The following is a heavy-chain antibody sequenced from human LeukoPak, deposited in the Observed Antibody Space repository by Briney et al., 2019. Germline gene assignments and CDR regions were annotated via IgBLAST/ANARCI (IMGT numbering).Heavy chain of an antibody. CDR2: IRYDGSNK. D-gene: IGHD3-3*01. J-gene: IGHJ6*03. Sequence: GGSLRLSCAASGFTFSSYGMHWVRQAPGKGLEWVAYIRYDGSNKYYADSVKGRFTISRDNSKNTLYLQMNSLRAEDTAVYYCAKDRGRFLEGTFYYMDVWGKGTTVTISS. CDR3: AKDRGRFLEGTFYYMDV. V-gene: IGHV3-30*02. CDR1: GFTFSSYG.